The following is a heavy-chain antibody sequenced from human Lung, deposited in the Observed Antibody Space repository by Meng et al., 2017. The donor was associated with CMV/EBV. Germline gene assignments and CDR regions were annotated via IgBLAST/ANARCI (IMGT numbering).Heavy chain of an antibody. CDR2: IYYSGNT. CDR3: ARDPGGYCRNTNCPRWFDP. Sequence: SETLSLXCTVSGGSISSGDYYWSWIRQHPGKGLEWIGYIYYSGNTYYSPSLKSRVTVSVDTSKNQLSLKLSSVTAADTAVYYCARDPGGYCRNTNCPRWFDPWGQGXLVTVSS. V-gene: IGHV4-31*03. J-gene: IGHJ5*02. D-gene: IGHD2-2*01. CDR1: GGSISSGDYY.